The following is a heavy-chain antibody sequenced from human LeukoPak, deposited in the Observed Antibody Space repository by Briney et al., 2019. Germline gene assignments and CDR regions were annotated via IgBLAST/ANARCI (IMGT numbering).Heavy chain of an antibody. CDR1: GYTFTNYD. V-gene: IGHV1-8*01. D-gene: IGHD1-26*01. J-gene: IGHJ4*02. CDR2: MNPKSGYT. CDR3: ARVTGSIDY. Sequence: ASVKVSCKASGYTFTNYDINWVRPALGQGLEWMGWMNPKSGYTGYARKFQGRVTMTRDTSISTAYMELGSLRSEDTAVYYCARVTGSIDYWGQGTLVTVSS.